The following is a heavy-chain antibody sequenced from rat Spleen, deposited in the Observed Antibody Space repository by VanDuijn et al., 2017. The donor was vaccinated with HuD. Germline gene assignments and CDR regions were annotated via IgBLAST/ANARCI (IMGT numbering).Heavy chain of an antibody. CDR2: IWGDGNT. Sequence: QVQLKESGPGLVKPSETLSLTCTVSGFSLNNYHVSWVRQPPGKGLEWMGIIWGDGNTAFSSALKSRLSISRDTSKSQVVLEMNSLQTDDVGTYYCTRETTGVTPLIDYWGQGVMVTVSS. CDR3: TRETTGVTPLIDY. CDR1: GFSLNNYH. V-gene: IGHV2-32*01. J-gene: IGHJ2*01. D-gene: IGHD1-7*01.